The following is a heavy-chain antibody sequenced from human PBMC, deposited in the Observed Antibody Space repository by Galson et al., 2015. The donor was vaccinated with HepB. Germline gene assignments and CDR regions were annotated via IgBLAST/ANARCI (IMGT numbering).Heavy chain of an antibody. CDR2: IYPGDGET. V-gene: IGHV5-51*01. CDR3: ARIEGGDFWSGYYKANWFDP. Sequence: QSGAEVTKPGESLKISCKGSGYRFITHWIAWVRQKPGKGLEWMGMIYPGDGETRYSPSFQGQVTMSADKSLNSAYLQWTSLRASDTAMYYCARIEGGDFWSGYYKANWFDPWGQGTLVTVSS. CDR1: GYRFITHW. J-gene: IGHJ5*02. D-gene: IGHD3-3*01.